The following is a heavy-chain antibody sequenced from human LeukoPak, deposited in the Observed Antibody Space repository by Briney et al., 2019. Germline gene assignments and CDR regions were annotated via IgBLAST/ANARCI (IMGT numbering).Heavy chain of an antibody. CDR1: GFTFSTYG. Sequence: GGTLRLSCAASGFTFSTYGMSWVRQAPGKGLEWVSGISGSGGSRFYTDSVKGRFTISRDNSKNTLYLQMNSLRAEDTAVYYCARSGLSRFDYWGQGTLVTVSS. V-gene: IGHV3-23*01. J-gene: IGHJ4*02. CDR3: ARSGLSRFDY. CDR2: ISGSGGSR. D-gene: IGHD4/OR15-4a*01.